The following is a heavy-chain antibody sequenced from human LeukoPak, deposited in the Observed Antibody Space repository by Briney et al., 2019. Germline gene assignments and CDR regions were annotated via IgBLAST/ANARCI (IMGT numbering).Heavy chain of an antibody. J-gene: IGHJ6*03. Sequence: ASVKVSCKASGYTFTSYDINWVRQATGQGLEWMGWMNPNSGNTGYAQKFQGRVTMTRNTSISTAYMELSSLRSEDTAVYYCARDGLFQLPFYYYYYMTSGAKGPRSPSP. V-gene: IGHV1-8*01. CDR2: MNPNSGNT. CDR3: ARDGLFQLPFYYYYYMTS. CDR1: GYTFTSYD. D-gene: IGHD2-2*01.